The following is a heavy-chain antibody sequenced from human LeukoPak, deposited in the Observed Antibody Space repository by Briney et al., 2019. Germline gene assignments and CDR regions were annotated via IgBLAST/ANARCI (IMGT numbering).Heavy chain of an antibody. CDR2: TYPRDSDT. CDR1: GYSFTSYW. CDR3: ARTSLRGYSGYDALGYFDL. V-gene: IGHV5-51*01. D-gene: IGHD5-12*01. Sequence: GESLKISCKGSGYSFTSYWIGWVRQMPGKGLEWMGITYPRDSDTRYSPSFQGQVTISADKSISTAYLQWSSLKASDTAMYYCARTSLRGYSGYDALGYFDLWGRGTLVPVSS. J-gene: IGHJ2*01.